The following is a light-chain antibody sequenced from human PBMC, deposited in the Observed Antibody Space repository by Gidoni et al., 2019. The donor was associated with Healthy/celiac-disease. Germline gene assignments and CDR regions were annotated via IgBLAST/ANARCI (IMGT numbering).Light chain of an antibody. V-gene: IGLV2-14*01. CDR1: SSDGGGYNY. J-gene: IGLJ2*01. Sequence: QSALTQPASVSGSPGQSITISCTGTSSDGGGYNYVSWYQQHPGKAPKLMIYDVSNRPSGVSNRFSGSKSGNTASLPISGLQHEDAADYYCSSYTSSSSVVFGGGTTLPVL. CDR3: SSYTSSSSVV. CDR2: DVS.